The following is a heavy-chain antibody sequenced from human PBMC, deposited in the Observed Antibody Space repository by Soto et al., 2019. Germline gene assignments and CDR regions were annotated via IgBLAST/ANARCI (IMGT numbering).Heavy chain of an antibody. CDR2: ISRSSSVI. Sequence: EVQLLESGGDLVQPGGSLRLSCAASGFAFSNYAVTWVRQAPGKGLEWVSSISRSSSVIYYADSVRGRFFISRDNSKSMLYLQMNSLRAEDPARYYCAKDPNGDYIGAFDDWGQGTLVTVSS. CDR3: AKDPNGDYIGAFDD. J-gene: IGHJ4*02. V-gene: IGHV3-23*01. D-gene: IGHD4-17*01. CDR1: GFAFSNYA.